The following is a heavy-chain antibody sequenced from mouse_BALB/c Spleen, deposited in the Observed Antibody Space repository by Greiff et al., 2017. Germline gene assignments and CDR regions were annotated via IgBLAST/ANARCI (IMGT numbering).Heavy chain of an antibody. CDR2: IDPANGNT. CDR3: ASGNYFAY. J-gene: IGHJ3*01. Sequence: EVQLVESGAELVKPGASVKLSCTASGFNIKDTYMHWVKQRPEQGLEWIGRIDPANGNTKYDPKFQGKATITADTSSNTAYLQLSSLTSEDTAVYYCASGNYFAYWGQGTLVTVSA. V-gene: IGHV14-3*02. D-gene: IGHD2-1*01. CDR1: GFNIKDTY.